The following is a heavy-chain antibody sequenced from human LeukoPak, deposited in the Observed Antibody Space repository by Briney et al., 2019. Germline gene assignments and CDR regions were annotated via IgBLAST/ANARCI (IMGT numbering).Heavy chain of an antibody. V-gene: IGHV3-30*02. J-gene: IGHJ2*01. CDR2: IRYDGSNK. D-gene: IGHD3-10*01. CDR3: AKVRGVFPWYFDL. Sequence: GGSLSLSCVTSGFTFSSYGMIWVRQAPGKGLEWVAFIRYDGSNKYYADSVKGRFTISRDNSKNTLYLQMNSLRAEDTAVYYCAKVRGVFPWYFDLWGRGTLVTVSS. CDR1: GFTFSSYG.